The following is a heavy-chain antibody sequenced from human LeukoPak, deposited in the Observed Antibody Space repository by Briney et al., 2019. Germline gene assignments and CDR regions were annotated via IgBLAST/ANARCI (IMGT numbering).Heavy chain of an antibody. V-gene: IGHV3-64*01. CDR3: ARGLAVIAAADDYFDY. CDR1: GFTCSSFA. CDR2: TRSDVGST. D-gene: IGHD6-13*01. J-gene: IGHJ4*02. Sequence: QPAGYLRFYCAGAGFTCSSFAMHWDRQAPGQGLEYVLATRSDVGSTYYASSVKGRFTISRDNSKNTLYLQMGSLRAEDMAVYYCARGLAVIAAADDYFDYWGQGTLVTVSS.